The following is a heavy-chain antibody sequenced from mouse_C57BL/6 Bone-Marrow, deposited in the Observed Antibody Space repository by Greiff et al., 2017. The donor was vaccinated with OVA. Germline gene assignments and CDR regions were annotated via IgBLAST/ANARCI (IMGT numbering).Heavy chain of an antibody. J-gene: IGHJ1*03. D-gene: IGHD2-4*01. CDR1: GYTFTGYW. CDR2: ILPGSGST. V-gene: IGHV1-9*01. Sequence: VQLQQSGAELMKPGASVKLSCKATGYTFTGYWIEWVKQRPGHGLEWIGEILPGSGSTYYNEKFTGKATFTADTSSNTAYMQLSSLTTEDSAIYYCARYDYALYFDVWGTGTTVTVSS. CDR3: ARYDYALYFDV.